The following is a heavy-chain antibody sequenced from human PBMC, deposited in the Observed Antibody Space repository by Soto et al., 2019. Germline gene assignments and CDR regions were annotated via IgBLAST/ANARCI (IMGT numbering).Heavy chain of an antibody. J-gene: IGHJ4*02. CDR3: AHSVGAIPWFGEGIYYFDY. D-gene: IGHD3-10*01. CDR1: GFSLSTSGVG. V-gene: IGHV2-5*02. Sequence: QITLKESGPTLVKPTQTLTLTCTFSGFSLSTSGVGVGWIRQPPGKALEWLALIYWDDDKRYSPSLKSRLTITKDTSKNPVVLTMTNMDPVDTATYYCAHSVGAIPWFGEGIYYFDYWGQGTLVTVSS. CDR2: IYWDDDK.